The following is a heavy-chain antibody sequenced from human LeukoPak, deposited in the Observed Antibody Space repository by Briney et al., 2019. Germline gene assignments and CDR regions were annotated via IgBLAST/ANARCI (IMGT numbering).Heavy chain of an antibody. CDR2: ISSSSSYI. V-gene: IGHV3-21*01. CDR3: ARDYYDSSGYYLGWFDP. CDR1: GFTFSSYS. D-gene: IGHD3-22*01. Sequence: GSLRLSCAASGFTFSSYSMNWVRQAPGKGLEWVSSISSSSSYIYYADSAKGRFTISRDNAKNSLYLQMNSLRAEDTAVYYCARDYYDSSGYYLGWFDPWGQGTLVTVSS. J-gene: IGHJ5*02.